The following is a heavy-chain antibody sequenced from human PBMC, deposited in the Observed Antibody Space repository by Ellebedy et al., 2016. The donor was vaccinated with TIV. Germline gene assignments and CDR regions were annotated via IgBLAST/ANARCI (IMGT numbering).Heavy chain of an antibody. Sequence: AASVKVSCKASGYTFTDSGISWVRQAPGQGLEWMGWISTYNGNTNYAQKLQGRVTLTTDTSSSTAYMELRSLRSDDTAVYYCARCGIYVVGYYYYMDVWGKGTTVTVSS. CDR1: GYTFTDSG. J-gene: IGHJ6*03. D-gene: IGHD2-21*01. CDR3: ARCGIYVVGYYYYMDV. CDR2: ISTYNGNT. V-gene: IGHV1-18*01.